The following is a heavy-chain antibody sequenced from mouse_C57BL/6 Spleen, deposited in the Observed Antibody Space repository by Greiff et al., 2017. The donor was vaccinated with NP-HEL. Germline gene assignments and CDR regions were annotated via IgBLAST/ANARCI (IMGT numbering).Heavy chain of an antibody. V-gene: IGHV1-50*01. J-gene: IGHJ2*01. CDR2: IDPSDSYT. CDR3: ARRGVYYDYFDY. Sequence: QVQLKQPGAELVKPGASVKLSCKASGYTFTSYWMQWVKQRPGQGLEWIGEIDPSDSYTNYNQKFKGKATLTVDTSSSTAYMQLSSLTSEDSAVYYCARRGVYYDYFDYWGQGNTLTVSS. D-gene: IGHD2-1*01. CDR1: GYTFTSYW.